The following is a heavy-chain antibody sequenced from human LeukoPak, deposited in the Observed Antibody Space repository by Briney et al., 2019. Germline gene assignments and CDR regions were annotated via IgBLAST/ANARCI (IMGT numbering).Heavy chain of an antibody. V-gene: IGHV1-2*02. J-gene: IGHJ5*02. D-gene: IGHD3-10*01. CDR3: ATNILVRDIINWFDP. CDR2: IKPNSGGT. CDR1: GYAFSAYY. Sequence: ASVKVSCKASGYAFSAYYMHWVRQAPGQGLEWMGWIKPNSGGTRSAQKFQGRVTMTRDTSISTAYMELSSLRYDDTAVYYCATNILVRDIINWFDPWGQGTLVTVSS.